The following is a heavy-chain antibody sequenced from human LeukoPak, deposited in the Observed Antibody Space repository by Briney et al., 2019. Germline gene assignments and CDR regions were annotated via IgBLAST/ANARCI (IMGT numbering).Heavy chain of an antibody. Sequence: GASLKISFKGSGYSFTSYWIGWVRQMPGKGLEWMGIIYPGDSDTRYSPSFQGQVTISADKSISTAYLQWSSLKASDTAMYYCASSVYYYDSSGSKLAGGAFDIWGQGTMVTVSS. CDR2: IYPGDSDT. CDR1: GYSFTSYW. J-gene: IGHJ3*02. V-gene: IGHV5-51*01. D-gene: IGHD3-22*01. CDR3: ASSVYYYDSSGSKLAGGAFDI.